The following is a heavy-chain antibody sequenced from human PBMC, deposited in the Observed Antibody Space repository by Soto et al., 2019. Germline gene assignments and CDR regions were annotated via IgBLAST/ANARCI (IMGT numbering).Heavy chain of an antibody. D-gene: IGHD5-12*01. J-gene: IGHJ1*01. CDR1: GFTFSSYG. CDR3: ANDRGMATTKYFQH. Sequence: QVQLVESGGGVVQPGRSLRLSCAASGFTFSSYGMHWVRQAPGKGLELVAVISYDGSNKYYGDSVKGRFTISRDNSKNTLYLQMNSLRAEDTAVYYCANDRGMATTKYFQHWGQGTLVTVSS. V-gene: IGHV3-30*18. CDR2: ISYDGSNK.